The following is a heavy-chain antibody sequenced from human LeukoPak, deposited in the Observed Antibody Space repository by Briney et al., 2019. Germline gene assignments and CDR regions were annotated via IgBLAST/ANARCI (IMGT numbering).Heavy chain of an antibody. CDR1: GYTFTSYG. CDR2: ISAYNGNT. V-gene: IGHV1-18*01. Sequence: ASVKVSCKASGYTFTSYGISWVRQAPGQGLEWMGWISAYNGNTNYAQKLQGRVTMTTDTSTSTAYMELRSLRSDDTAVYYCARVAPYYYDSSGYYFGDWGQGTMVTVSS. J-gene: IGHJ3*01. D-gene: IGHD3-22*01. CDR3: ARVAPYYYDSSGYYFGD.